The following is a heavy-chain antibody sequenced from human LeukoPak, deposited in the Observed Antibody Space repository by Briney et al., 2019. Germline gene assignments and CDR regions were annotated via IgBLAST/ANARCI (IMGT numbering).Heavy chain of an antibody. Sequence: LSGGSLRLSCAASGFTVSSNYMSWVRQAPGKGLEWVSVIYSGGSTYYADSVKGRFTISRDNSKNTLYLQMNSLRAEDTAVYYCARPLVISGYHPRELQTNAFDIWGQGTMVTVSS. CDR1: GFTVSSNY. D-gene: IGHD3-22*01. CDR3: ARPLVISGYHPRELQTNAFDI. CDR2: IYSGGST. J-gene: IGHJ3*02. V-gene: IGHV3-66*04.